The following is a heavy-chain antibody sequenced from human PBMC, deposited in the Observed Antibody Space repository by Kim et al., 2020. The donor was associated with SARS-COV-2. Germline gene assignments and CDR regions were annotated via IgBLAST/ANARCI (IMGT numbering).Heavy chain of an antibody. Sequence: GGSLRLSCAASGFTFSSYWMHWVRQAPGKGLVWVSRINSDGSTTNYADSVKGRFTMSRDNAKSTVYLQMNSLRAEDTAVYYRARNHLSRGNNAVDYWGQG. CDR2: INSDGSTT. J-gene: IGHJ4*02. V-gene: IGHV3-74*01. CDR1: GFTFSSYW. CDR3: ARNHLSRGNNAVDY. D-gene: IGHD1-26*01.